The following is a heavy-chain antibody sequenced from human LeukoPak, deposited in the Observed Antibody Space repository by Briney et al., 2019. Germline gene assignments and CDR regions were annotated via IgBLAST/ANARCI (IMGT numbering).Heavy chain of an antibody. D-gene: IGHD2/OR15-2a*01. Sequence: QPGGSLRLSCAASGFIFTKYWMHWVRQAPGKGLVWVPHVNSDGSATSYADSVKGRFTISRDNAKNTVYLHINSLRVEDTAVYYCTSFYETNWGQGTLVTVSS. V-gene: IGHV3-74*01. J-gene: IGHJ4*02. CDR2: VNSDGSAT. CDR1: GFIFTKYW. CDR3: TSFYETN.